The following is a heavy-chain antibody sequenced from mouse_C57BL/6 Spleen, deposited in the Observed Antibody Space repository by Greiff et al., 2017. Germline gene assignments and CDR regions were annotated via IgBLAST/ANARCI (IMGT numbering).Heavy chain of an antibody. V-gene: IGHV1-72*01. CDR3: ASPTGDSYWYFDV. D-gene: IGHD4-1*02. CDR1: GYTFTSYW. Sequence: QVQLKQPGAELVKPGASVKLSCKASGYTFTSYWMHWVKQRPGRGLEWIGRIDPNSGGTKYNEKFKSKATLTVDKPSSTAYMQLSSLTSEDSAVYYCASPTGDSYWYFDVWGTGTTVTVSS. CDR2: IDPNSGGT. J-gene: IGHJ1*03.